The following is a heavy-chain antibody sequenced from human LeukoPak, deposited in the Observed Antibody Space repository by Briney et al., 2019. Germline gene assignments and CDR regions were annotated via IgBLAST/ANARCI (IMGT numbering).Heavy chain of an antibody. J-gene: IGHJ4*02. D-gene: IGHD3-3*01. Sequence: PGGSLRLSCAASGFTFSSYWMSWVRQAPGKGLEWVANIKQDGSEKYYVDSVKGRFTISRDNAKNSLYLQMNSLRAEDMALYYCAKGGLRFLEWLPQSYFDYWGQGTLVTVSS. CDR2: IKQDGSEK. CDR1: GFTFSSYW. CDR3: AKGGLRFLEWLPQSYFDY. V-gene: IGHV3-7*03.